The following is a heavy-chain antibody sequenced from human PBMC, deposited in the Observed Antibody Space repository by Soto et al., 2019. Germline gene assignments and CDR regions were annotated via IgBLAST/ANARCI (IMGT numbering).Heavy chain of an antibody. CDR2: INHSGST. Sequence: PSETLSLTCAVYGGSFSGYYWSWIRQPPGKGLEWIGEINHSGSTNYNPSLKSRVTISVDTSKNQFSLKLSSVTAADTAVYYCARGRRTVVRGEARFDYWGQGTLVTVYS. CDR1: GGSFSGYY. J-gene: IGHJ4*02. V-gene: IGHV4-34*01. D-gene: IGHD3-10*01. CDR3: ARGRRTVVRGEARFDY.